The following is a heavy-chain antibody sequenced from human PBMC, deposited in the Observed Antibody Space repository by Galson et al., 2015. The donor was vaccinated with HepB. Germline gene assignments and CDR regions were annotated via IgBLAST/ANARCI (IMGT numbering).Heavy chain of an antibody. Sequence: SLRLSCAASGFTFSSYAMHWVRQAPGKGLEWVAVILYDGSNKYYADSVKGRFTISRDNSKNTLYLQMNSLRAEDTAVYYCARARGYSSGWYWFDPWGQGTLVTVSS. CDR2: ILYDGSNK. CDR1: GFTFSSYA. J-gene: IGHJ5*02. V-gene: IGHV3-30-3*01. D-gene: IGHD6-19*01. CDR3: ARARGYSSGWYWFDP.